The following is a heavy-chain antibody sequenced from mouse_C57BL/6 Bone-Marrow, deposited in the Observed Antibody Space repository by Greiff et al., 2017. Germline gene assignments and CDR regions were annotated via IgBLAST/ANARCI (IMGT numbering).Heavy chain of an antibody. CDR2: IDPSDSYT. D-gene: IGHD2-4*01. Sequence: QVQLQQPGAELVMPGASVKLSCKASGYTFTSYWMHWVKQRPGQGLEWIGEIDPSDSYTNYNQKFKGKSTLTVDKSSSTAYMQLSSLTSEDSAVYYWAIYDYGPVWGTGTTVTGSS. V-gene: IGHV1-69*01. CDR3: AIYDYGPV. CDR1: GYTFTSYW. J-gene: IGHJ1*03.